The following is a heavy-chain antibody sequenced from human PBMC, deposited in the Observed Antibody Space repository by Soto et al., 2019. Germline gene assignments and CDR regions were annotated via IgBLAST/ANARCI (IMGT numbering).Heavy chain of an antibody. CDR2: IFPGDSDT. V-gene: IGHV5-51*01. CDR3: ATYDGANSNGAFDI. CDR1: GYIFTNYW. D-gene: IGHD5-12*01. Sequence: GESLKISCKGSGYIFTNYWIGGVRHVPGKGLEWMGIIFPGDSDTRYSPSFQGQVTISADKSINTAFLQWSSLKASDSAMYYCATYDGANSNGAFDIWGQGTMVTVSS. J-gene: IGHJ3*02.